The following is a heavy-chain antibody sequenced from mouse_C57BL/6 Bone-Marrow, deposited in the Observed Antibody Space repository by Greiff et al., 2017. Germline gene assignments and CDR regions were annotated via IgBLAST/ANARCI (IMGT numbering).Heavy chain of an antibody. V-gene: IGHV1-81*01. D-gene: IGHD2-4*01. CDR2: IYPRSGNT. CDR3: ARSGRLRRGYAMDY. Sequence: VQLQESGAELARPGASVKLSCKASGYTFTSYGISWVKQRTGQGLEWIGEIYPRSGNTYYNEKFKGKATLTADKSSSTAYMELRSLPSEDSAVYFCARSGRLRRGYAMDYWGQGTSVTVSS. J-gene: IGHJ4*01. CDR1: GYTFTSYG.